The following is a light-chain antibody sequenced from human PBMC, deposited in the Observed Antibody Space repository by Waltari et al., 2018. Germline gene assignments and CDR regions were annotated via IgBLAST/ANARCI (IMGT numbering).Light chain of an antibody. CDR1: QSVGSSY. Sequence: EIVLTQSPGTLSLSPGERDTLSCRASQSVGSSYLAWFHQKPGQAPRLLIYASSSRATAIPDRFSGSWSVTDFTLTIHRLEPEDFAVYYCQQYGSPPYTFGQGTKLEIK. CDR2: ASS. CDR3: QQYGSPPYT. J-gene: IGKJ2*01. V-gene: IGKV3-20*01.